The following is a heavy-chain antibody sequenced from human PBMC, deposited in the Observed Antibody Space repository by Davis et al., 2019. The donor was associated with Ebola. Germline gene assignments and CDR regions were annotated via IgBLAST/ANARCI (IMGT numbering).Heavy chain of an antibody. V-gene: IGHV4-39*01. CDR2: IYYRGST. J-gene: IGHJ5*02. D-gene: IGHD5-12*01. Sequence: MPSETLSLTCTVSGGSISSSSYYWGWIRQPPGEGLQWIGSIYYRGSTYYNPSLKSRVTISVDTSKNQFSLKMSSVTAADTAVYYCARAQGRYSGYVDPWGQGTLVTVS. CDR3: ARAQGRYSGYVDP. CDR1: GGSISSSSYY.